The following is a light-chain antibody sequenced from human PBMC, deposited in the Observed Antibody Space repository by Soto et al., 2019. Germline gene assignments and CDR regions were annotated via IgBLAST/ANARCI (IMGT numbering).Light chain of an antibody. CDR1: QSFSSSS. CDR2: AAS. CDR3: QHYVASPWG. J-gene: IGKJ1*01. V-gene: IGKV3-20*01. Sequence: EIVLRRSPGTLSLSPGEIATLSCRASQSFSSSSLAWYQQEPGQAPLLFIYAASSRATGIPDRFSGSVSGTVFSLTITRLEREGVAVYYCQHYVASPWGFRQGTKVEIK.